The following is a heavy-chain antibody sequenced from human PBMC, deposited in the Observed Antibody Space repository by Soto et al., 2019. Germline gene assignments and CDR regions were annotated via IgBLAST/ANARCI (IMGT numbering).Heavy chain of an antibody. CDR1: GGTFSSYA. CDR3: AREHIVVVTAKAGGAFDI. CDR2: IIPIFGTA. Sequence: QVQLVQSGAEVKKPGSSVKVSCKASGGTFSSYAISWVRQAPGQGLEWMGGIIPIFGTANYAQKFQGRVTITADESTSTAYMGLSSLRSEDTAVYYCAREHIVVVTAKAGGAFDIWGQGTMVTVSS. V-gene: IGHV1-69*01. J-gene: IGHJ3*02. D-gene: IGHD2-21*02.